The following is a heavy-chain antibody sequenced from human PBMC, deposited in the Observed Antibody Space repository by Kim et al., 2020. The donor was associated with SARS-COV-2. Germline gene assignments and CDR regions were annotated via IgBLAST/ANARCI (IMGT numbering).Heavy chain of an antibody. J-gene: IGHJ6*02. V-gene: IGHV4-34*01. CDR1: GGSFSGYY. D-gene: IGHD2-15*01. CDR2: INHSGST. CDR3: VGGEVRYYYGMDV. Sequence: SETLSLTCAVYGGSFSGYYWSWIRQPPGKGLEWIGEINHSGSTNYNPSLKSRVTISVDTSKNQFSLKLSSVTAADTAVYYCVGGEVRYYYGMDVWGQGTTVTVSS.